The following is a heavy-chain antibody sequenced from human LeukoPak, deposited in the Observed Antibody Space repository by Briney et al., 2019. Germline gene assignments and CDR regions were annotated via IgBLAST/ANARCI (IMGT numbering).Heavy chain of an antibody. Sequence: GGSLRLSCAASGFTFSTYTMNWVRQAPGKGLEWVSYITTTSTTKLYADSVRGRFTISRDNSKNTLYLQMNSLRVEDTAVYYCAKKYNTGLDPWGQGTLVTVSS. D-gene: IGHD1-14*01. CDR1: GFTFSTYT. CDR3: AKKYNTGLDP. V-gene: IGHV3-48*01. J-gene: IGHJ5*02. CDR2: ITTTSTTK.